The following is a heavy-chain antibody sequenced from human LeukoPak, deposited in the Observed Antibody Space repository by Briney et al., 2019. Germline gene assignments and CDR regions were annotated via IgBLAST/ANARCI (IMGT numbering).Heavy chain of an antibody. CDR3: ARDDEHGAFDI. CDR1: GGSISIRNYY. CDR2: VYSSGSL. D-gene: IGHD1/OR15-1a*01. J-gene: IGHJ3*02. Sequence: KPSETLSLTCTVSGGSISIRNYYWAWIRQPPGRQLEWIGSVYSSGSLYYNPSLKSRVTISVDTSKNQFSLKLSSVTAADTAVYYCARDDEHGAFDIWGQGTMVTVSS. V-gene: IGHV4-39*07.